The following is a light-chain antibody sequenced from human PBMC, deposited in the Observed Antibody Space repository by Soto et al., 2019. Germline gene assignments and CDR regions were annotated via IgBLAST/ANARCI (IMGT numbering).Light chain of an antibody. CDR2: GAS. J-gene: IGKJ4*01. V-gene: IGKV3-15*01. CDR1: QSVSSN. CDR3: QQYNNWPVT. Sequence: EIVMTQSPATRSLSTGERATLSCRASQSVSSNLAWYQQKPGQPPRLLIYGASTRATGIPARFSGSGSGTEFTLTISSLQSEDFATYYCQQYNNWPVTFGGGTKVDIK.